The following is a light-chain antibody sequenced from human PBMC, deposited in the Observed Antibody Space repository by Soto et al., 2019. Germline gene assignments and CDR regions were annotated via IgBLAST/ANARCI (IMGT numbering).Light chain of an antibody. CDR1: QSVSSSY. V-gene: IGKV3-20*01. J-gene: IGKJ1*01. CDR2: GAS. CDR3: QRYDILRP. Sequence: IVLTQSQGDLSLSAGERATLSCRASQSVSSSYLAWYQQKPGRAPRLLIYGASSRATGIPDRFSGSGSGTDFTLTITRLEAEDFAMYYCQRYDILRPFCQGTNVDIK.